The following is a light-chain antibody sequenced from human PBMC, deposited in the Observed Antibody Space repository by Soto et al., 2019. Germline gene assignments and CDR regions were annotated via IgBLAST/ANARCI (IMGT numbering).Light chain of an antibody. CDR1: SSDVGGYNY. Sequence: QSVLTQPASLSGSPGQSITISCTGTSSDVGGYNYVSWYQQHPGKAPKLMIYDVSNRPSGVSNRFSGSKSGNTASLTISGLQAEDEADYYCSSSTSSSTLVVFGGGTKLTVL. V-gene: IGLV2-14*01. J-gene: IGLJ2*01. CDR2: DVS. CDR3: SSSTSSSTLVV.